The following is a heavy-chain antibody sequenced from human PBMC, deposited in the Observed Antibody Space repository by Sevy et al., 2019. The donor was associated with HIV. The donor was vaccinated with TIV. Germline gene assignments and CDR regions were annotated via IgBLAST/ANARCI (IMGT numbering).Heavy chain of an antibody. Sequence: SQTLSLTCAISGDSVSSNSATWNWIRQSPSRGLEWLGRTYYRSKWYNDYAVSVKSRITINPDTSKNHFSLQLNSVTPEDTAVYCCARDLGSSLNWFDPWGQGTLVTVSS. V-gene: IGHV6-1*01. J-gene: IGHJ5*02. D-gene: IGHD6-13*01. CDR2: TYYRSKWYN. CDR3: ARDLGSSLNWFDP. CDR1: GDSVSSNSAT.